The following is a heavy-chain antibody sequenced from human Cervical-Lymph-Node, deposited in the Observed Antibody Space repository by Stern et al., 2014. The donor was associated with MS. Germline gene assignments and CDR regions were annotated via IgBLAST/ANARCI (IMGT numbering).Heavy chain of an antibody. V-gene: IGHV3-30*04. D-gene: IGHD5-24*01. Sequence: VQLVESGGGVVQPGRALRLSWAASGITFRAFAVHWVRQAPGKGLEWVSVISNDGRNRYYADSVKCRFTISRDNSKNTLFLQMTSLSAEDTAFYYCARQMAHGPLDLWGRGTLVTVSS. CDR2: ISNDGRNR. CDR1: GITFRAFA. CDR3: ARQMAHGPLDL. J-gene: IGHJ2*01.